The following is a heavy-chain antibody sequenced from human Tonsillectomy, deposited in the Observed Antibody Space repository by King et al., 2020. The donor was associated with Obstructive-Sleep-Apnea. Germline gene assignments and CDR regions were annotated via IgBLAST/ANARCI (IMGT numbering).Heavy chain of an antibody. CDR1: GGSISSGGYY. D-gene: IGHD1-26*01. Sequence: VQLQESGPGLVKPSQTLSLTCTVSGGSISSGGYYWSWIRQQPGKGLEWIGYIYYSGSTYYNPSLKSRVTISVDTSKNQFSLKLCSVTAADTAVYYCARAGSWETVPDFDYWGQGTLVTVSS. V-gene: IGHV4-31*03. J-gene: IGHJ4*02. CDR3: ARAGSWETVPDFDY. CDR2: IYYSGST.